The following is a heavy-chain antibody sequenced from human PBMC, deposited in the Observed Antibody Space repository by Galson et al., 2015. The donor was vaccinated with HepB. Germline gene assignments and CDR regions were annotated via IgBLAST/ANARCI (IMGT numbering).Heavy chain of an antibody. D-gene: IGHD1-14*01. Sequence: SLRLSCAASGFTFSSYGMHWVRQAPGKGLEWVAVIWYDGSNKYYADSVKGRFTISRDNSKNTLYLQMNSLRAEDTAVYYCAREYQPGKYYFDYWGQGTLVTVSS. J-gene: IGHJ4*02. CDR3: AREYQPGKYYFDY. CDR2: IWYDGSNK. CDR1: GFTFSSYG. V-gene: IGHV3-33*01.